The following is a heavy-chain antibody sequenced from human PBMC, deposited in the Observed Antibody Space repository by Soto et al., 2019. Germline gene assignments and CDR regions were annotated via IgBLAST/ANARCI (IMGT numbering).Heavy chain of an antibody. Sequence: EVQLVESGGGLVQPGGSLRLSCAASGFTFSSYSMNWVRQAPGKGLEWVSSISSSSSYIYYADSVKGRFTISRDNAKNSLYLQMNSLRAEDTAVYYCARDQITLWFGELLSDAFDIWGQGTIVTVSS. CDR2: ISSSSSYI. V-gene: IGHV3-21*01. CDR1: GFTFSSYS. CDR3: ARDQITLWFGELLSDAFDI. J-gene: IGHJ3*02. D-gene: IGHD3-10*01.